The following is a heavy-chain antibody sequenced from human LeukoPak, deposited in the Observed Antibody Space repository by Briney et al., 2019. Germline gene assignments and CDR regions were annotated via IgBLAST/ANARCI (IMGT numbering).Heavy chain of an antibody. D-gene: IGHD3-22*01. CDR1: GFSFSSYG. V-gene: IGHV3-30*18. CDR2: ISFDGNNK. CDR3: AKDKSYYDTSGPMDY. Sequence: GRSLRLSCAASGFSFSSYGMHWVRQAPGKGLEWVAVISFDGNNKYYADSVRGRFTISRDNSKNTVSLQMGILRVDDTAVYYCAKDKSYYDTSGPMDYWGQGTLVTVSS. J-gene: IGHJ4*02.